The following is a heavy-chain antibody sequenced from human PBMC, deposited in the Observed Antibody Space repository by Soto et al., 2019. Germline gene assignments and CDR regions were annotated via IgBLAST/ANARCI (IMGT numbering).Heavy chain of an antibody. Sequence: QVQLQESGPGLVKPSGTLSLTCVVSGGSINSTNWWSWVRQPPGKGLEWIGEIYHSGSTNYNPSLKSRISISVDESKNQFSLKLRAVTAADTAVYYCARDRSPGIDSYSYYSYFYGMDVWGQGATVTVSS. J-gene: IGHJ6*02. CDR3: ARDRSPGIDSYSYYSYFYGMDV. CDR1: GGSINSTNW. D-gene: IGHD2-15*01. V-gene: IGHV4-4*02. CDR2: IYHSGST.